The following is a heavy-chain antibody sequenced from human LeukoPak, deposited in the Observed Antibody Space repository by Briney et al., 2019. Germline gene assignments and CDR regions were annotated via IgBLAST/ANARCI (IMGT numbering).Heavy chain of an antibody. CDR1: SASIRSSNYY. D-gene: IGHD1-14*01. Sequence: PSETLSLTCTVSSASIRSSNYYWGWIRQPPGKGLEWIGSIYYNGNTYYNPSLKSRVTISVDTSKNQFSLKLSSVTAADTAVYYCARQPYQDVWGKGTTVTVSS. J-gene: IGHJ6*04. CDR3: ARQPYQDV. V-gene: IGHV4-39*07. CDR2: IYYNGNT.